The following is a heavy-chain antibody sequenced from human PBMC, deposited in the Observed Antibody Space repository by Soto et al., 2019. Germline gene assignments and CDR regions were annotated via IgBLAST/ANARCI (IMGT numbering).Heavy chain of an antibody. V-gene: IGHV1-18*01. Sequence: QVQLVQSGAEVKNPGASVKVSCKASGYTFPRNGIGWGRKALGQGLEWMGGINTYNGNTNYAQNVQGRVTLTTDTSTSTAYMELRSLRSNDTAIYYCAMVDVYVTPSPQDVWGQGTTVIVSS. D-gene: IGHD3-16*01. CDR1: GYTFPRNG. J-gene: IGHJ6*02. CDR3: AMVDVYVTPSPQDV. CDR2: INTYNGNT.